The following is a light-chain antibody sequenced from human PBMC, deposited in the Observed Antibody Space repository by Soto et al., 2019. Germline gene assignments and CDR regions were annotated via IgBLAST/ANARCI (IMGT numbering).Light chain of an antibody. CDR2: GAS. CDR3: QQYGDLPPT. CDR1: QTVSNTY. V-gene: IGKV3-20*01. Sequence: EIVLTQFPGALSLSPGERVTLSCRASQTVSNTYLAWYQQKSGQAPKFLIYGASNRATGIPDRFSGSGSGTDFTLTISRLEPEDFEVYYCQQYGDLPPTFGGGTKVEIK. J-gene: IGKJ4*01.